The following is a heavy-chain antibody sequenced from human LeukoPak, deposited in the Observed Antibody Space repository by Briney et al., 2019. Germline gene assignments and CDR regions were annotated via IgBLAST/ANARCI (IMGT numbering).Heavy chain of an antibody. CDR2: ISSSSSYT. V-gene: IGHV3-11*06. D-gene: IGHD4-17*01. Sequence: KSGGSLRLSCAASGFTFSDYYMSWIRQAPGKGLEWVSYISSSSSYTNYADSVKGRFTISRDNAKNSLYLQMNSLRVEDTAVFYCVRESTSVTRFGMDVWGQGTTVTVSS. CDR3: VRESTSVTRFGMDV. J-gene: IGHJ6*02. CDR1: GFTFSDYY.